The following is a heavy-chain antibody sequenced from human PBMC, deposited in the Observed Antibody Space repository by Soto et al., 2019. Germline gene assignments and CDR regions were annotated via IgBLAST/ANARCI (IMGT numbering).Heavy chain of an antibody. CDR2: ISNSGDSA. CDR1: GLTFSSFA. V-gene: IGHV3-23*01. J-gene: IGHJ3*02. Sequence: EAQLLESGGGLVQPGGSLRLSCAASGLTFSSFAMSWVRQAPGKGLEWVSTISNSGDSAHYADSVKGRFTISRDNSKNTLYLQMNSLRGEDTAIYYCAKDLWAMVVVPTAIEAYDIWGQGTMVTVSS. CDR3: AKDLWAMVVVPTAIEAYDI. D-gene: IGHD2-2*01.